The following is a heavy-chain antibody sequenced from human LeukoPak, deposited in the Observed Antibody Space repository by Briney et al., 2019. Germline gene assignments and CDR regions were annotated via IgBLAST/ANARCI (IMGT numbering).Heavy chain of an antibody. V-gene: IGHV3-30*18. CDR2: ISYDGTNK. Sequence: GGSLRLSCAASGFTFSSYGMHWVRQAPGKGLEWVAVISYDGTNKYYADSVKGRFTISRDNSKNTLYLQMNSLRAEDTAVYYCAKVLQAQLVLGRFDYWGQGTLVTVSS. CDR1: GFTFSSYG. D-gene: IGHD6-6*01. J-gene: IGHJ4*02. CDR3: AKVLQAQLVLGRFDY.